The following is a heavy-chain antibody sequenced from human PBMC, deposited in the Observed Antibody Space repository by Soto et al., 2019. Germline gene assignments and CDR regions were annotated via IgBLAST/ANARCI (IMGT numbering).Heavy chain of an antibody. CDR1: GFTVSSNY. D-gene: IGHD6-19*01. J-gene: IGHJ4*02. CDR2: IYSGGST. CDR3: ARDLYSSGWYPGY. V-gene: IGHV3-66*01. Sequence: GGSLRLSCAASGFTVSSNYMSWVRQAPGKGLEWVSVIYSGGSTYYADSVKGRFTISRDNSKNTLYLQMNSLRAEDTAVYYCARDLYSSGWYPGYWGQGTLVTVSS.